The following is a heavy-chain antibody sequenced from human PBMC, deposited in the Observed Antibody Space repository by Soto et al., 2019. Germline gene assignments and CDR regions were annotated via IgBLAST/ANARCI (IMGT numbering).Heavy chain of an antibody. Sequence: PSETLSLTCTVSGGSINSYYWSWIRQPPGKGLEWIGYIYYNGDTNYNPSLKSRVTISVDTSKNQFSLKLSSVTAADTAVYYCARQRADYYDSSGYHWFDYWGQGTLVTVSS. V-gene: IGHV4-59*08. D-gene: IGHD3-22*01. CDR1: GGSINSYY. J-gene: IGHJ4*02. CDR3: ARQRADYYDSSGYHWFDY. CDR2: IYYNGDT.